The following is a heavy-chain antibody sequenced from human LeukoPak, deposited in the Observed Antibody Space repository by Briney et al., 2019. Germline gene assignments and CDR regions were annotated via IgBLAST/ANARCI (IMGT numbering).Heavy chain of an antibody. J-gene: IGHJ6*03. CDR2: IIPILGIA. Sequence: SVKVSCKASGGTFSSYAISWVRQAPGQGLEWMGRIIPILGIANYAQKFQGRVTIPRNTSISTAYMELSSLRSEDTAVYYCARFPRSTSWGPYYYYMHVWRKGPTVTVPS. D-gene: IGHD2-2*01. CDR3: ARFPRSTSWGPYYYYMHV. CDR1: GGTFSSYA. V-gene: IGHV1-69*04.